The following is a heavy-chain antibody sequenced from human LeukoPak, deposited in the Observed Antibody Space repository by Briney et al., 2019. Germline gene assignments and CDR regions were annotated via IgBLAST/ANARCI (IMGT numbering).Heavy chain of an antibody. V-gene: IGHV3-7*03. CDR1: GFTFSSYW. D-gene: IGHD5-24*01. CDR3: AKDSQGWLQPNFDY. Sequence: PGGSLRLSCAASGFTFSSYWMSWVRQAPGKGLEWVANIKQSGSEKYYVDSVKGRFTISRDNAKNSLYLQMNSLRAEDTALYYCAKDSQGWLQPNFDYWGQGTLVTVSS. CDR2: IKQSGSEK. J-gene: IGHJ4*02.